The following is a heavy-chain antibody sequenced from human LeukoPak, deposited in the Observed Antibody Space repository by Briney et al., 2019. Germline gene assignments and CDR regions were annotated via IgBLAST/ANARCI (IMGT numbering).Heavy chain of an antibody. CDR2: IWYDGSNK. D-gene: IGHD3-9*01. J-gene: IGHJ3*02. Sequence: PGGSLRLSCAASGFTFSSYGMHWVRQAPGKGLEWVAVIWYDGSNKYYADSVKGRFTISRDNSKNTLYLQMNSLRAEDTAAYYCARSKPGFDAFDIWGQGTMVTVSS. CDR3: ARSKPGFDAFDI. V-gene: IGHV3-33*01. CDR1: GFTFSSYG.